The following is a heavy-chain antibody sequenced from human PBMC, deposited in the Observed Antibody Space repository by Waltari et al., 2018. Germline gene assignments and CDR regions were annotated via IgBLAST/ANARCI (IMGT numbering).Heavy chain of an antibody. V-gene: IGHV4-31*03. CDR1: GGSISRGGYY. CDR3: AREVGIAGSSKGAFDI. Sequence: QVQLQESGPGLVKPSQTLSLTCTVSGGSISRGGYYWRWIRQPPGKGLEWIGYIYYSGSTYYNPSLKSRVTISVDTSKNQFSLKLSSVTAADTVVYYCAREVGIAGSSKGAFDIWGQGTMVTVSS. CDR2: IYYSGST. D-gene: IGHD6-13*01. J-gene: IGHJ3*02.